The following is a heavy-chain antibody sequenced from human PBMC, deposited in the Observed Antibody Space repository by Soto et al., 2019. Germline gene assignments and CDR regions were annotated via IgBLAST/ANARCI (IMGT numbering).Heavy chain of an antibody. Sequence: GSLRLSCAASGFTFSSYAMSWVRQAPGKGLEWVSAISGSGGSTYYADSVKGRFTISRDNSKNTLYLQMNSLRAEDTAVYYCAKDLRSISIFGVATSYGMDVWGQGTTVTVSS. CDR2: ISGSGGST. CDR3: AKDLRSISIFGVATSYGMDV. D-gene: IGHD3-3*01. CDR1: GFTFSSYA. V-gene: IGHV3-23*01. J-gene: IGHJ6*02.